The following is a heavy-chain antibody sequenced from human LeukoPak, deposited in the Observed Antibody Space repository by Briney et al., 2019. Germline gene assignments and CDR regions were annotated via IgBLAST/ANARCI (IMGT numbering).Heavy chain of an antibody. J-gene: IGHJ4*02. CDR1: GFTFSSYA. CDR2: ISGSGTST. CDR3: AKARSYGDYGRNFDY. D-gene: IGHD4-17*01. Sequence: PGGSLRLSCAASGFTFSSYAMHWVRQAPGKGLEWVSAISGSGTSTYYADSVKGRFTISRDNSKNTLYLQMNSLRAEDTAVYYCAKARSYGDYGRNFDYWGQGTLVTVSS. V-gene: IGHV3-23*01.